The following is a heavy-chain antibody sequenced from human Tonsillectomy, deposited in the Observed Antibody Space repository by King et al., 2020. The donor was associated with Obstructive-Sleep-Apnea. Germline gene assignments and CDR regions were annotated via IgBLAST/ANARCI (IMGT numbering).Heavy chain of an antibody. Sequence: QLQESGPGLVKPSETLSLTCTVSGDSISSSRYYWGWIRQPPGKGLEGIGNIFDSGSTSYNPSLKSRVTISVDTPKNPFSLKLSSVTAADSAVYYCASKPDIVVVVAAEYYFDYWGQGTLVTVSS. V-gene: IGHV4-39*07. CDR1: GDSISSSRYY. J-gene: IGHJ4*02. D-gene: IGHD2-15*01. CDR2: IFDSGST. CDR3: ASKPDIVVVVAAEYYFDY.